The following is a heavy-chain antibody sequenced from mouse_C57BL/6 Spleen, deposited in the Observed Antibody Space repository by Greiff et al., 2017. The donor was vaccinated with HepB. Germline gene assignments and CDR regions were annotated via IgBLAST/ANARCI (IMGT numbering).Heavy chain of an antibody. V-gene: IGHV5-17*01. CDR3: ARGGNYRGVNY. CDR1: GFTFSDYG. CDR2: ISSGSSTI. Sequence: EVKLVESGGGLVKPGGSLKLSCAASGFTFSDYGMHWVRQAPEKGLEWVAYISSGSSTIYYADTVKGRFTISRDNAKNTLFLPMTSLRSEDTAMYYCARGGNYRGVNYWGQGTTLTVSS. J-gene: IGHJ2*01. D-gene: IGHD2-1*01.